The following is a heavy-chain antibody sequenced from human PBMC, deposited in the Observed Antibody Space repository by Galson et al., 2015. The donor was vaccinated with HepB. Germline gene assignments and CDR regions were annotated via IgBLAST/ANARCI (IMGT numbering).Heavy chain of an antibody. J-gene: IGHJ4*02. CDR3: AKVERYSGYIDY. D-gene: IGHD1-26*01. CDR2: ISGSGGST. Sequence: SLRLSCAASGFTFSSYAMSWVRQAPGEGLEWVSAISGSGGSTYYADSVKGRFTISRDNSKNTLYLQMNSLRAEDTAVYYCAKVERYSGYIDYWGQGTLVTVSS. V-gene: IGHV3-23*01. CDR1: GFTFSSYA.